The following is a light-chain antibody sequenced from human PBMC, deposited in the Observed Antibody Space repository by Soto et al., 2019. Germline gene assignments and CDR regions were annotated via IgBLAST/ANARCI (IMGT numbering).Light chain of an antibody. J-gene: IGKJ3*01. CDR2: AAS. CDR3: KHYSSTLRIGT. CDR1: QDIRKN. Sequence: DIQMTQSPSSLSASVGDRVTITCRASQDIRKNLNWYQQRPGKAPNLLIYAASSLQNGVPSRFSGSGSGTDFSLTINSLQPEDFATYCCKHYSSTLRIGTFVPGTKVEI. V-gene: IGKV1-39*01.